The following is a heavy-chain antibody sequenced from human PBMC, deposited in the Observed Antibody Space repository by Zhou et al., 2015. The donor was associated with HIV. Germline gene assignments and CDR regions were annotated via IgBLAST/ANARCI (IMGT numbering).Heavy chain of an antibody. CDR2: ISYDGSNK. CDR3: AREISQEPVVPGYGVDV. J-gene: IGHJ6*02. Sequence: VQLVESGGGLVKPGGSLRLSCAASGFTFSSYSMNWVRQAPGKGLEWVAVISYDGSNKYYADSVKGRFTISRDDSRNMVSLEMNSLTVEDTAVYYCAREISQEPVVPGYGVDVRGQGTTVTVSS. CDR1: GFTFSSYS. D-gene: IGHD6-6*01. V-gene: IGHV3-30*03.